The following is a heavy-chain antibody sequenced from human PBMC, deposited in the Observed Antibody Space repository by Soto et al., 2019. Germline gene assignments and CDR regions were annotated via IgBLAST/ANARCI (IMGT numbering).Heavy chain of an antibody. Sequence: SETLSLTCAVSGGSISTSNCWSCVRQPPGKGLEWIGEVYHSGSTNYNPSFKSRVAMSVDKSKNQFSLKLNSVTAADTALYYYARTSTSGTHFDYWGQGSLVTVSS. V-gene: IGHV4-4*02. J-gene: IGHJ4*02. CDR1: GGSISTSNC. CDR2: VYHSGST. CDR3: ARTSTSGTHFDY. D-gene: IGHD1-1*01.